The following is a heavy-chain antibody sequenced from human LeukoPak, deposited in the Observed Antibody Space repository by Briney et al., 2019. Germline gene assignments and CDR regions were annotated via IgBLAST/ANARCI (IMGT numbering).Heavy chain of an antibody. D-gene: IGHD1-1*01. Sequence: SETLSLTCTLSGVSVTNSRYFWGWVRQPPGKELKWIGTIQYGGSTYYNPSLRSRVTMSVDSSNNQFSLRLNSMTAADTAVYYCAAYAGFDWRNYFDYWGQGFLVTVSS. V-gene: IGHV4-39*01. CDR3: AAYAGFDWRNYFDY. CDR2: IQYGGST. CDR1: GVSVTNSRYF. J-gene: IGHJ4*02.